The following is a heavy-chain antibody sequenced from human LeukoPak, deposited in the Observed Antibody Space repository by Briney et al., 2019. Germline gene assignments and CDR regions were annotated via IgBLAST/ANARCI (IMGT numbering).Heavy chain of an antibody. Sequence: GGPLRLSCAASGFAYSSYGIHWVRQAPGKGLEWVAVIWYDGTNKYYADSVKGRFTISRDNSKNTLYLQMNSLRAEDTAVYYCARFYYDYYYYGMDVWGQGTTVTVSS. CDR3: ARFYYDYYYYGMDV. V-gene: IGHV3-33*01. CDR2: IWYDGTNK. CDR1: GFAYSSYG. D-gene: IGHD3-16*01. J-gene: IGHJ6*02.